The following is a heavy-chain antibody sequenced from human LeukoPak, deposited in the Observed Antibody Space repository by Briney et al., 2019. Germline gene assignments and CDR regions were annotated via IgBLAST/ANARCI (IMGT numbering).Heavy chain of an antibody. Sequence: SETLSLTCSVSGGSIRSNHWSWIRQPAGKGLEWIGRIYTSGSTKYNPSLKSRVTMSVDTSKNQFSLKLSSVTSTDTAVYYCAREWNPSGWVDYFDSWGQGTLVTASS. CDR2: IYTSGST. V-gene: IGHV4-4*07. CDR3: AREWNPSGWVDYFDS. J-gene: IGHJ4*02. CDR1: GGSIRSNH. D-gene: IGHD1-1*01.